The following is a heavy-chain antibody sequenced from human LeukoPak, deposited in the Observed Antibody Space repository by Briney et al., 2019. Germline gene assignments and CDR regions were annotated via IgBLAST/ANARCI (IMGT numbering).Heavy chain of an antibody. CDR1: GGSFSGYY. D-gene: IGHD2-2*01. V-gene: IGHV4-34*01. Sequence: SETLSLTCAVYGGSFSGYYWSWIRQPPGKGLEWIGEINHSRSTNYNPSLKSRVTISVDTSKNQFSLKLSSVTAADTAVYYCARFRVVVPAALVGYYYYGMDVWGRGTTVTVSS. J-gene: IGHJ6*02. CDR3: ARFRVVVPAALVGYYYYGMDV. CDR2: INHSRST.